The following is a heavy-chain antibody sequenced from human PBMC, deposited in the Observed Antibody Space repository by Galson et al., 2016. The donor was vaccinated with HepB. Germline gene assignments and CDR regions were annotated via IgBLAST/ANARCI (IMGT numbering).Heavy chain of an antibody. CDR2: ISWNSAIT. V-gene: IGHV3-9*01. D-gene: IGHD2-2*01. Sequence: SLRLSCAASGLTFDDYTMHWVRQAPGKGLEWVSGISWNSAITGYADSVKGRFTISRDNAKNSLYLQMNSLRAEDTALYYCARDLPIVPYVPFCSLDLWGRGTMVTVSS. J-gene: IGHJ2*01. CDR3: ARDLPIVPYVPFCSLDL. CDR1: GLTFDDYT.